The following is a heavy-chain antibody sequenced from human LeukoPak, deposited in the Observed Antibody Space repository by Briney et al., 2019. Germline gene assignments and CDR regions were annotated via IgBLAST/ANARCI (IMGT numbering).Heavy chain of an antibody. CDR3: ARDLNDIVVVPAALSY. Sequence: GGSLRLSCAASGFTFSSYSMNWVRQAPGKGLEWVSSISSSSSYIYYADSVKGRFTISRDNAKNSLYLQMNSLRAEDTAVYYCARDLNDIVVVPAALSYWGQGTLVTVSS. CDR2: ISSSSSYI. V-gene: IGHV3-21*01. D-gene: IGHD2-2*01. J-gene: IGHJ4*02. CDR1: GFTFSSYS.